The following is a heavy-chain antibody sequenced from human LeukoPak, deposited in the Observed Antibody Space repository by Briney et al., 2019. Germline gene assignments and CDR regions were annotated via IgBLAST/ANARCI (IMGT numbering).Heavy chain of an antibody. J-gene: IGHJ5*02. Sequence: PSETLSLTCTVSGGSISSYYWSWIRQPPGKGLEWTGYIYYSGSTNYNPSLKSRVTISVDTSKNQFSLKLSSVTAADTAVYYCARDPSGSYHPYNWFDPWGQGTLVTVSS. D-gene: IGHD1-26*01. CDR1: GGSISSYY. V-gene: IGHV4-59*01. CDR3: ARDPSGSYHPYNWFDP. CDR2: IYYSGST.